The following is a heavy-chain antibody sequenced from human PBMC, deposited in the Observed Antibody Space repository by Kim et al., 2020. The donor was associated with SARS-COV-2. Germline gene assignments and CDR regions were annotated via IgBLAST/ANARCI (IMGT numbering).Heavy chain of an antibody. V-gene: IGHV7-4-1*02. CDR1: GYTFTSYA. Sequence: AAVKVSSKASGYTFTSYAMNWVRQAPGQGLEWMGWINTNTGNPTYAQGFTGRFVFSLDTSVSTEYLQISSLKAEDTAVYYCARDDHCSSTSCYDVWGQGTLVTVSS. J-gene: IGHJ4*02. CDR2: INTNTGNP. CDR3: ARDDHCSSTSCYDV. D-gene: IGHD2-2*01.